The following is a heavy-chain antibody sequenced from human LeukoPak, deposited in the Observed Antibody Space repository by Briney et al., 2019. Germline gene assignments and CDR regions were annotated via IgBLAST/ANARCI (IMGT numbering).Heavy chain of an antibody. J-gene: IGHJ4*02. V-gene: IGHV3-21*01. CDR1: GFTFSSYS. D-gene: IGHD5-18*01. Sequence: TAGGSLRLSCAASGFTFSSYSMNWVRQAPGKGLEWVSSISSSSSYIYYADSVKGRFTISRDNAKNSLYLQMNSLRAEDTAVYYCAREKRSWDTTFDYWGQGTLVTVSS. CDR2: ISSSSSYI. CDR3: AREKRSWDTTFDY.